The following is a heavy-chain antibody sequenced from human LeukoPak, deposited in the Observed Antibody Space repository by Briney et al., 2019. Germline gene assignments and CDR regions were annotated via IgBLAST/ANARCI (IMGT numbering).Heavy chain of an antibody. CDR1: GYTLTSYG. J-gene: IGHJ4*02. D-gene: IGHD4-17*01. V-gene: IGHV1-18*01. CDR2: ISAQSGNT. CDR3: ARGAYGDK. Sequence: ASVKVSCEASGYTLTSYGINWMRQAPGQGLEWMGWISAQSGNTNYAQKVQGRLTLTTDRSTNTAYMELRSLRSDDTAVYYCARGAYGDKWGQGTMVTVSS.